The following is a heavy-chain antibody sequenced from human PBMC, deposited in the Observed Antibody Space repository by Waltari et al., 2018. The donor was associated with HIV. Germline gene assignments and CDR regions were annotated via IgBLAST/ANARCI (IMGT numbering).Heavy chain of an antibody. Sequence: DVQLLESGGGLVKPGGSLRLACAGSGFSFSYYSMNWVRQAPGKGLEWVSSISGDSRYIYYADSVKGRFTTSRDNARNSLFLQMNSLRADDTAVYYCVRGGEGTYGDYWGQGTLVTVSS. V-gene: IGHV3-21*01. CDR3: VRGGEGTYGDY. CDR1: GFSFSYYS. D-gene: IGHD3-16*01. J-gene: IGHJ4*02. CDR2: ISGDSRYI.